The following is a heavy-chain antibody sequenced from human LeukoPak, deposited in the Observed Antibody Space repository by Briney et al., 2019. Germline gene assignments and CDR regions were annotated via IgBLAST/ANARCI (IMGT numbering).Heavy chain of an antibody. D-gene: IGHD3-10*01. CDR3: ARRGHYYGSGSANWYFDL. J-gene: IGHJ2*01. CDR2: TNPNSGGT. Sequence: ASVKVSCKASGYTFTGYYMHWVRQAPGQGLEWMGGTNPNSGGTNYAQKFQGRVTMTRDTSISTAYMELTRLKSDDTAVYYCARRGHYYGSGSANWYFDLWGCGTLVTVSS. V-gene: IGHV1-2*02. CDR1: GYTFTGYY.